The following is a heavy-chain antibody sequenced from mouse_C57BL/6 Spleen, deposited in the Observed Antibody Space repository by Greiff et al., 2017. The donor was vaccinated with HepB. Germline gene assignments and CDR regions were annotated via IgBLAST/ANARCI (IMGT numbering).Heavy chain of an antibody. D-gene: IGHD3-2*01. CDR3: ARSGGSDSSDY. J-gene: IGHJ2*01. CDR1: GYTFTSYG. V-gene: IGHV1-81*01. Sequence: VKLMESGAELARPGASVKLSCKASGYTFTSYGISWVKQRTGQGLEWIGEIYPRSGNTYYNEKFKGKATLTADKSSSTAYMELRSLTSEDSAVYFCARSGGSDSSDYWGQGTTLTVSS. CDR2: IYPRSGNT.